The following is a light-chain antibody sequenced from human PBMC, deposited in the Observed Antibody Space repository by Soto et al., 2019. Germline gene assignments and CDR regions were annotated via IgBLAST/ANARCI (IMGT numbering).Light chain of an antibody. CDR3: QQSNTYPWT. CDR1: QSISNW. Sequence: DIQMTQSPSTLSASVGDRDTMTCRASQSISNWLAWYQQKPGKAPKLLIYKASSLESGVPSRFSGSGSGTEFSLTICSLQPDDFAIYYCQQSNTYPWTFGQGTKVDIK. V-gene: IGKV1-5*03. CDR2: KAS. J-gene: IGKJ1*01.